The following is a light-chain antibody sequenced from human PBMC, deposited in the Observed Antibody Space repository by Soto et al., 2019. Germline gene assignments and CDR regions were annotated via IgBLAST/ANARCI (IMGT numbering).Light chain of an antibody. V-gene: IGLV2-11*01. CDR2: DVT. J-gene: IGLJ2*01. CDR3: CSYAGSYTVI. CDR1: SSDVGRYRY. Sequence: QSALTQPRSVSGSPGQSVTISCTGTSSDVGRYRYVSWYQQHPGKAPKLMIYDVTKRPSGVPDRFSGSKSGNTASLTISGLQAEDDADYYCCSYAGSYTVIFGGGTKVTVL.